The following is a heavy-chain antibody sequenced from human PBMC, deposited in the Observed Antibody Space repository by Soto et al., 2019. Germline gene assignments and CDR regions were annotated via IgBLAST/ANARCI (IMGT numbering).Heavy chain of an antibody. CDR2: ISYDGSNK. CDR3: ATREIRYSSQTGGYYYYGMDV. V-gene: IGHV3-30*03. CDR1: GFTFSSYG. J-gene: IGHJ6*02. Sequence: PGGSLRLSCAASGFTFSSYGMHWVRQAPGKGLEWVAVISYDGSNKYYADSVKGRFTISRDNSKNTLYLQMNSLRAEDTAVYYCATREIRYSSQTGGYYYYGMDVWGQGTTVTVSS. D-gene: IGHD6-13*01.